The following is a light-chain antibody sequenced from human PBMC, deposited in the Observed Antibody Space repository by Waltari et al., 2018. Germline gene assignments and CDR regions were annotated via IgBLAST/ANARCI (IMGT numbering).Light chain of an antibody. CDR3: QQFYSIPYT. J-gene: IGKJ2*01. CDR2: WAS. Sequence: DIVMTQSPSTLPVSLGARDPINCKFSQNLLSSSNNNNFLAWFQQRPVQSPKLPIYWASTRQSGVPDRFSGSESGTNFTLTINSLQPEDVALYYCQQFYSIPYTFGQGTKLEIK. CDR1: QNLLSSSNNNNF. V-gene: IGKV4-1*01.